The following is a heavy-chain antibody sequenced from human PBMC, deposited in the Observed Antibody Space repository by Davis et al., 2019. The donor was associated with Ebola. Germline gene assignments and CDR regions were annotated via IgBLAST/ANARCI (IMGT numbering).Heavy chain of an antibody. D-gene: IGHD1-1*01. J-gene: IGHJ4*02. Sequence: SVKVSCKTSRDTFSSYVITWVRQAPGQGLEWMGGIIPILGTATYAQKTQGRVTITADESTTTVYMELSSLTSDDTAVYYCARDWLEPYYFEYWGQGTLVTVSS. CDR1: RDTFSSYV. CDR2: IIPILGTA. V-gene: IGHV1-69*13. CDR3: ARDWLEPYYFEY.